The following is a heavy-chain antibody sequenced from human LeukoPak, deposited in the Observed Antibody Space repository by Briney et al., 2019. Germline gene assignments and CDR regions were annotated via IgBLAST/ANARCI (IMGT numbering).Heavy chain of an antibody. Sequence: PGGSLRLSCAASGFTFDDYAMHWVRQAPGKGLEWVSLISWDGGSTYYADSVKGRFTISRDNSKNTLYLQMNSLRAEDTAVYYCARAALVRGVIPRYYFDYWGQGTLDTVSS. J-gene: IGHJ4*02. D-gene: IGHD3-10*01. CDR1: GFTFDDYA. CDR3: ARAALVRGVIPRYYFDY. CDR2: ISWDGGST. V-gene: IGHV3-43D*03.